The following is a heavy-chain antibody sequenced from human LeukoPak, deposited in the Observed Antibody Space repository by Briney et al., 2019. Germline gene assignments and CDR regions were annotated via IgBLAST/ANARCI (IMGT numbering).Heavy chain of an antibody. CDR3: ARATDHFDWLLYVTKPNWFDP. Sequence: PSETLSLTCTVSGGSISSSSYYWSWIRQPPGKGLEWIGYIYYSGSTNYNPSLKSRVTISVDTSKNQSSLKLSSVTAADTAVYYCARATDHFDWLLYVTKPNWFDPWGQGTLVTVSS. CDR2: IYYSGST. D-gene: IGHD3-9*01. V-gene: IGHV4-61*01. CDR1: GGSISSSSYY. J-gene: IGHJ5*02.